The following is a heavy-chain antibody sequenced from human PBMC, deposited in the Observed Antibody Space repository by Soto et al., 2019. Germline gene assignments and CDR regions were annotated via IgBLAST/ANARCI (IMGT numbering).Heavy chain of an antibody. CDR3: ARRPLRFYYFDY. CDR2: IYYSGST. Sequence: SETLSLTCTVSGGSISSSSYYWGWIRQPPGKGLEWIGSIYYSGSTYYNPSLKSRVTISVDTSKNQFSLKLSSVTAADTAVYYCARRPLRFYYFDYWGQGTLVTVSS. V-gene: IGHV4-39*01. J-gene: IGHJ4*02. CDR1: GGSISSSSYY.